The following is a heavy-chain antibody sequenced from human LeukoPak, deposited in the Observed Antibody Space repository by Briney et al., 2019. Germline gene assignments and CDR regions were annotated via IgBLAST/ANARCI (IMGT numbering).Heavy chain of an antibody. CDR3: ARDKDYYDSSGPDY. V-gene: IGHV3-23*01. Sequence: GGSLRLSCAASGFTFRSNVMRWVRQAPGKGLEWVSAISGSGGSTYYADSVKGRFTISRDNAKNSLYLQMNSLRAEDTAVYYCARDKDYYDSSGPDYWGQGTLVTVSS. J-gene: IGHJ4*02. D-gene: IGHD3-22*01. CDR1: GFTFRSNV. CDR2: ISGSGGST.